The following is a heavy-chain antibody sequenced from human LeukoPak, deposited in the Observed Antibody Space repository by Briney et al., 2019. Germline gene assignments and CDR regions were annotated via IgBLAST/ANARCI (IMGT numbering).Heavy chain of an antibody. Sequence: PGGSLRPSCAASGFTVSSNYMSWVRQAPGKGLEWVSVIYSGGSTYYADSVKGRFTISRDNSKNTLYLQMNSLRAEDTAVYYCARDGGSGRDFDYWGQGTLVTVSS. CDR2: IYSGGST. D-gene: IGHD2-15*01. CDR3: ARDGGSGRDFDY. J-gene: IGHJ4*02. V-gene: IGHV3-53*01. CDR1: GFTVSSNY.